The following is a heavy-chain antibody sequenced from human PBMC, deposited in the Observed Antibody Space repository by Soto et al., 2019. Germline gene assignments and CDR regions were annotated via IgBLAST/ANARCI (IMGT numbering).Heavy chain of an antibody. V-gene: IGHV3-74*01. D-gene: IGHD4-17*01. CDR2: INSDGSST. Sequence: GGSLRLSCAASGFTFSSYWMHWVRQAPGKGLVWVSRINSDGSSTSYADSAKGRFTISRDNAKNTLYLQMNSLRAEDTAVYYCARVIPDVYGDYENPYYYYYYMDVWGKGTTVTVSS. CDR1: GFTFSSYW. J-gene: IGHJ6*03. CDR3: ARVIPDVYGDYENPYYYYYYMDV.